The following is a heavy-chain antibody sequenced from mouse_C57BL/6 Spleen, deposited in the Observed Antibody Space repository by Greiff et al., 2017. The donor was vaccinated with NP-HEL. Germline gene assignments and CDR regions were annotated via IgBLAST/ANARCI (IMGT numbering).Heavy chain of an antibody. Sequence: QVQLHQPGAELVKPGASVKVSCKASGYTFTSYWMHWVKQRPGHGLEWIGRIHPSDSDTNYNQKFKGKATLTVDKSSSTAYMKLSSLTSEDSAVYYCAIRPRSTMVTGYAMDYWGQGTSVTVSS. D-gene: IGHD2-2*01. CDR3: AIRPRSTMVTGYAMDY. CDR1: GYTFTSYW. V-gene: IGHV1-74*01. CDR2: IHPSDSDT. J-gene: IGHJ4*01.